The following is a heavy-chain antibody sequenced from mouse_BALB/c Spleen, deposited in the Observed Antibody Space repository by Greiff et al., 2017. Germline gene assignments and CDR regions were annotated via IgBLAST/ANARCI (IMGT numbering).Heavy chain of an antibody. CDR1: GFTFSSFG. V-gene: IGHV5-17*02. J-gene: IGHJ4*01. Sequence: EVKLVESGGGLVQPGGSRKLSCAASGFTFSSFGMHWVRQAPEKGLEWVAYISSGSSTIYYADTVKGRFTISRDNPKNTLFLQMTSLRSEDTAMYYCARKRGYGYDEGAMDYWGQGTSVTVSS. D-gene: IGHD2-2*01. CDR2: ISSGSSTI. CDR3: ARKRGYGYDEGAMDY.